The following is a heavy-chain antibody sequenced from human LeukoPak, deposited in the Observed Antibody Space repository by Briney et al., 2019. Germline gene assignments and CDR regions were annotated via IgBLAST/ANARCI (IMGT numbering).Heavy chain of an antibody. CDR3: ARDLVVAVAGTIWRSKYFQH. CDR1: GYTFTSYG. J-gene: IGHJ1*01. CDR2: ISAYNGNT. D-gene: IGHD6-19*01. Sequence: GASVKVSCKASGYTFTSYGISWVRQAPGQGLEWMGWISAYNGNTNYAQKLQGRVTMTTDTSTSTAYMELRSLRSDDTAVYYCARDLVVAVAGTIWRSKYFQHWGQGTLVTVSS. V-gene: IGHV1-18*01.